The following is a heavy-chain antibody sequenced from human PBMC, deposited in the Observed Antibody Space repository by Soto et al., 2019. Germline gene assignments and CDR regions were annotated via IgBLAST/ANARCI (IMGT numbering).Heavy chain of an antibody. D-gene: IGHD3-22*01. V-gene: IGHV3-30-3*01. CDR3: ARGPYDYFCSSGYLTTGCRDY. Sequence: QVQLVESGGGVVQPGRSLRLSCAASGFTFSSYAMHWVRQAPGKGLEWVAVISYDGSNKYYADSVKGRFTISRDNSKNTRYLQRNSLRGEDTAVYYCARGPYDYFCSSGYLTTGCRDYWGQVTLVTVSS. CDR2: ISYDGSNK. J-gene: IGHJ4*02. CDR1: GFTFSSYA.